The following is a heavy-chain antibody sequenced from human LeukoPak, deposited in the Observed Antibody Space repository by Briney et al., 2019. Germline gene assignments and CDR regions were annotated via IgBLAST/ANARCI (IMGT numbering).Heavy chain of an antibody. CDR3: ARGAHCSSTSCYGGDYYYYMDV. Sequence: GGSLRLSCAASGFTISSYWMSWVRQPPGKGLEWVANIKQDGSEKYYVDSVKGRFTISRDNAKNSLYLQMNSLRAEDTAVYYCARGAHCSSTSCYGGDYYYYMDVWGKGTTVTVSS. D-gene: IGHD2-2*01. J-gene: IGHJ6*03. V-gene: IGHV3-7*01. CDR2: IKQDGSEK. CDR1: GFTISSYW.